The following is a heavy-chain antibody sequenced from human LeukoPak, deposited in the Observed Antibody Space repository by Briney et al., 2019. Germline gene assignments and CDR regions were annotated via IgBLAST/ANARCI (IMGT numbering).Heavy chain of an antibody. CDR3: ARVGGNWNYVRWFDP. J-gene: IGHJ5*02. Sequence: SEPLSLTCSVYGDSISNRMFYWAWIRQSPGKGLQGIGNIFYSGTTYYSPSLKGRVTISVDTSRNEFSLRLSSVTAADTAVYYCARVGGNWNYVRWFDPWGKGTLVTVSS. V-gene: IGHV4-39*07. D-gene: IGHD1-7*01. CDR2: IFYSGTT. CDR1: GDSISNRMFY.